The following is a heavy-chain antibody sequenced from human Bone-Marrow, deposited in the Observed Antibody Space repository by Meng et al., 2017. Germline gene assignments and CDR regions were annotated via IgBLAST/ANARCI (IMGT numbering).Heavy chain of an antibody. V-gene: IGHV4-39*07. CDR3: ARVGVVVITPNWFDP. CDR2: INHSGST. CDR1: GGSISSSSYD. Sequence: RLQESGPGLVKPSETLALTCTVSGGSISSSSYDWGWIRQPPWKGLEWIGEINHSGSTNYNPSLKSRVTISVDTSKNQFSLKLSSVTAADTAVYYCARVGVVVITPNWFDPWGQGTLVTVSS. J-gene: IGHJ5*02. D-gene: IGHD3-22*01.